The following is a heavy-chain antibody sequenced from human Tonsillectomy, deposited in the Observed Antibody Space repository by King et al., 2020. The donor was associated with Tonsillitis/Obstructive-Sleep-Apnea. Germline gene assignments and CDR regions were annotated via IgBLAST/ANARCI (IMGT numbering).Heavy chain of an antibody. J-gene: IGHJ6*02. Sequence: VQLVESGGGAVQPGRSLKLSCVVSGFTFSNYAMHWVRQAPGKGLQWVAVRSSDGSATYYADSVKGRFTISRDNSKNTLFLHMNSLRTEDTAVYFCARGGLRGASYYSYGMDVWGQGTTVTVSS. CDR3: ARGGLRGASYYSYGMDV. V-gene: IGHV3-30*04. CDR1: GFTFSNYA. D-gene: IGHD3-16*01. CDR2: RSSDGSAT.